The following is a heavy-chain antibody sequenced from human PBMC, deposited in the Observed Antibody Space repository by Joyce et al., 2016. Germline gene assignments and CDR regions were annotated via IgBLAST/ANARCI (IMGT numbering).Heavy chain of an antibody. Sequence: EVQLLESGGDLVHPGGSLRLSCAASGFTFSSYVMSWVRQAPGKGLEWVSTISYSGDRTYCADSVKGRFTVSRDNSKNTLYLQMNSLRAEDTAVYYCAKAILRFLEWSPSDYWGQGTLVTVSP. CDR1: GFTFSSYV. CDR3: AKAILRFLEWSPSDY. J-gene: IGHJ4*02. D-gene: IGHD3-3*01. CDR2: ISYSGDRT. V-gene: IGHV3-23*01.